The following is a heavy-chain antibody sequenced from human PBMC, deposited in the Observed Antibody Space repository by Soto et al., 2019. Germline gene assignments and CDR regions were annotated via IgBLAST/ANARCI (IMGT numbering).Heavy chain of an antibody. D-gene: IGHD4-4*01. CDR2: INHSGST. CDR3: ARGGVYGYSRNYYYYYGMDV. V-gene: IGHV4-34*01. Sequence: SETLSLTCAVYGGSFSGYYWSWIRQPPGKGLEWFGEINHSGSTNYNPSLKSRVTISVDTSKNQFSLKLSSVTAADTAVYYCARGGVYGYSRNYYYYYGMDVWGQGTTVTVSS. CDR1: GGSFSGYY. J-gene: IGHJ6*02.